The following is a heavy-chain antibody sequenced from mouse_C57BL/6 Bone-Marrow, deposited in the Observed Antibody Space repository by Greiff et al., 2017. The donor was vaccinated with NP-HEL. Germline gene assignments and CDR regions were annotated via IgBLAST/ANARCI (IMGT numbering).Heavy chain of an antibody. CDR2: ISSGGSYT. D-gene: IGHD1-1*01. V-gene: IGHV5-6*01. J-gene: IGHJ3*01. CDR1: GFTFSSYG. Sequence: EVHLVESGGDLVKPGGSLKLSCAASGFTFSSYGMSWVRQTPDKRLEWVATISSGGSYTYYPDSVKGRFTISRDNAKNTLYLQMSSLKSEDTAMYYCARVLITTVPERGAYWGQGTLVTVSA. CDR3: ARVLITTVPERGAY.